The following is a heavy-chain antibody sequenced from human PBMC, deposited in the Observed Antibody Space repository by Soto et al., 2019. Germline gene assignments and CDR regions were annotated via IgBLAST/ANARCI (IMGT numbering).Heavy chain of an antibody. CDR1: GFTFKNYG. D-gene: IGHD3-3*01. J-gene: IGHJ6*02. Sequence: VHLVESGGGVVQPGRSLRLSCAASGFTFKNYGMHWVRQAPGKGLEWVAVISHDGGTKHYADSVKGRFTIFRADSKNTVSLQMTRLRPDDTAVYYCAKRMTISGYGDYYHSGMDAGGQATTVIVSS. V-gene: IGHV3-33*05. CDR3: AKRMTISGYGDYYHSGMDA. CDR2: ISHDGGTK.